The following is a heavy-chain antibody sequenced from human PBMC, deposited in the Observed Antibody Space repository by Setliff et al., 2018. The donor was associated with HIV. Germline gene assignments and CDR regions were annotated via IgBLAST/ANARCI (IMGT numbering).Heavy chain of an antibody. CDR3: ARDGYSRGCAFDI. J-gene: IGHJ3*02. CDR2: IYYSGST. V-gene: IGHV4-59*11. Sequence: SETLSLTCTVSGGSISSHYWNWIRQPPGKGLEWIGYIYYSGSTNYNPSLKSRVTISADTSKNQFSLKMNSVTAADTAVYYCARDGYSRGCAFDIWGQGTMVTVSS. D-gene: IGHD4-4*01. CDR1: GGSISSHY.